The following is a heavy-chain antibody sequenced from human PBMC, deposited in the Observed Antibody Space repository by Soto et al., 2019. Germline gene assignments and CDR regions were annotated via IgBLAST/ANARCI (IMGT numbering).Heavy chain of an antibody. CDR1: GESFRVYS. V-gene: IGHV4-34*01. CDR2: INHSGSS. D-gene: IGHD4-17*01. Sequence: QVQLQQWGAGLLKPSETLSLTCAVYGESFRVYSWTGFPQPPGKGLEWIGEINHSGSSNYNPSLKSRVTISVDTSKNQFSLKVNSVTAADRAVYYCARPVTTKTASLAYWGQGTLVTVSS. J-gene: IGHJ4*02. CDR3: ARPVTTKTASLAY.